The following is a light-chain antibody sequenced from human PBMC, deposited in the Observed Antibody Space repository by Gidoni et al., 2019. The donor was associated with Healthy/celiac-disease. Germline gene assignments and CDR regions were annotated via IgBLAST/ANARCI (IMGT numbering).Light chain of an antibody. V-gene: IGLV2-8*01. Sequence: QSALTQPPSASGSPGQSGTISCTGTSSDVGCYNYVSWYQQHPGKAPKLMIYEVSKRPSGVPDRFSGSKSGNTASLTVSVLQAEDEADYYCSSYAGSNNVVFGGGTKLTVL. CDR1: SSDVGCYNY. J-gene: IGLJ2*01. CDR2: EVS. CDR3: SSYAGSNNVV.